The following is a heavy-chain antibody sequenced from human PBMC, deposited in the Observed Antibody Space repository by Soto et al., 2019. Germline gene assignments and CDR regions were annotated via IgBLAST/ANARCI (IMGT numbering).Heavy chain of an antibody. CDR1: GFTFSSYG. D-gene: IGHD3-10*01. J-gene: IGHJ4*02. Sequence: QVQLVESGGGVVQPGKSLRLSCAGSGFTFSSYGMDWVRQAPGQGLEWAAVISYDGSNKYYADSVKGRFTISRDNSKNTLYLQMSSLRADDTAVYYCAKDRMGAGVRGYFDYWGQGTLVTVSS. CDR3: AKDRMGAGVRGYFDY. CDR2: ISYDGSNK. V-gene: IGHV3-30*18.